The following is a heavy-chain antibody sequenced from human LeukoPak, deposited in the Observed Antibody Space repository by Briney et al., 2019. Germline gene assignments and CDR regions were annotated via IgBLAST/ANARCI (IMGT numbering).Heavy chain of an antibody. CDR3: VRNFDY. J-gene: IGHJ4*02. V-gene: IGHV4-34*01. CDR2: INQSGRA. CDR1: GGSFSGHY. Sequence: SETLSLTCVVYGGSFSGHYWSWIRQPPGKGLEWIGDINQSGRANYNPSLKSQVTISIDTSKNQFSLNLNSVTAADTAVYYYVRNFDYWGQGTLVTVSS.